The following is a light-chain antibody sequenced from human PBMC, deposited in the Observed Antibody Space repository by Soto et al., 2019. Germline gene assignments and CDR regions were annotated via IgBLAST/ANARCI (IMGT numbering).Light chain of an antibody. CDR2: EVS. CDR3: SSKSPDF. J-gene: IGLJ1*01. V-gene: IGLV2-14*01. Sequence: TQPASVSGSPGQSITISCTGTSSGIRDYNYVSWYQQLPGNAPKLIMYEVSNRPSGISNRFSGSKSGNTASLTISGLQAEDEADYYCSSKSPDFFGTGTKVTVL. CDR1: SSGIRDYNY.